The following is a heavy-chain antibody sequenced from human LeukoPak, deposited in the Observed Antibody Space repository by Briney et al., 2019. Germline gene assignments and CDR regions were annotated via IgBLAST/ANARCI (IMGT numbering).Heavy chain of an antibody. D-gene: IGHD1-26*01. CDR2: LYPGDSDT. J-gene: IGHJ4*02. CDR3: ARRRSGSYLDF. V-gene: IGHV5-51*01. CDR1: AYSVTSYW. Sequence: GESFKISCKGSAYSVTSYWIGLVRQMARKGLECMGILYPGDSDTIYSPSFQGQVTITADKAISTDYLQWSSLKASDTAMYYCARRRSGSYLDFWGQGTLVTVSS.